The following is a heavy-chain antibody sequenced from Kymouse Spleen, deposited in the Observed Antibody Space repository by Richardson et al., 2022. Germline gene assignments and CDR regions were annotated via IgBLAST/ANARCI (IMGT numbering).Heavy chain of an antibody. D-gene: IGHD1-26*01. CDR2: ISYDGSNK. CDR3: AKEAVGATKGDY. Sequence: QVQLVESGGGVVQPGRSLRLSCAASGFTFSSYGMHWVRQAPGKGLEWVAVISYDGSNKYYADSVKGRFTISRDNSKNTLYLQMNSLRAEDTAVYYCAKEAVGATKGDYWGQGTLVTVSS. CDR1: GFTFSSYG. J-gene: IGHJ4*02. V-gene: IGHV3-30*18.